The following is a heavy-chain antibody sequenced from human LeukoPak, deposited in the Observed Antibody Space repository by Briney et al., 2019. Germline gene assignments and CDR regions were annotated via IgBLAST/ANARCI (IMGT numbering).Heavy chain of an antibody. CDR3: ARDSTGLNWFDP. V-gene: IGHV4-59*01. CDR2: IYYSGST. D-gene: IGHD1-1*01. Sequence: SETLSLTCTVSGGSISSYYWSWIRQPPGKGLEWIGYIYYSGSTNCNPSLKSRVTISVDTSKNQFSLKLGSVTAADTAVYYCARDSTGLNWFDPWGQGTLVTVSS. J-gene: IGHJ5*02. CDR1: GGSISSYY.